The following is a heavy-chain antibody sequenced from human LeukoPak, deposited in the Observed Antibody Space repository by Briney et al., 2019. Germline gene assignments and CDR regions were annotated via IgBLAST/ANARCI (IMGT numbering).Heavy chain of an antibody. D-gene: IGHD5-24*01. CDR2: FYHSENP. Sequence: SETLSLTCTVSGYSISSGYYWDWIRQPPGKGLEWIGSFYHSENPYYNPSLKSRVTISVDTSKNQFSLKLSSVTAADTAVYYCARGVMATILTPFDYWGQGTLVTVSS. J-gene: IGHJ4*02. V-gene: IGHV4-38-2*02. CDR3: ARGVMATILTPFDY. CDR1: GYSISSGYY.